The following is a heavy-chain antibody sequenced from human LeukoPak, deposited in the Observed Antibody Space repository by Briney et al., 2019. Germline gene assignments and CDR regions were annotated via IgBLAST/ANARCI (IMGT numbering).Heavy chain of an antibody. CDR1: GFTFDDYG. CDR2: IRSKAYGGTT. D-gene: IGHD3-22*01. CDR3: SRGGMIVVVITSDDAFDM. V-gene: IGHV3-49*04. J-gene: IGHJ3*02. Sequence: GGSLRLSCAASGFTFDDYGMSWVRQAPGKGLEWVGCIRSKAYGGTTEYAASVKGRFTISRDDSKSIAYLQMNSLKTEDTAVCYCSRGGMIVVVITSDDAFDMWGQGTMVTVSS.